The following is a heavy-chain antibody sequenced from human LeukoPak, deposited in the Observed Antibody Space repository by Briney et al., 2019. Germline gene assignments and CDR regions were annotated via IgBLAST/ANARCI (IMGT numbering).Heavy chain of an antibody. CDR2: IVVGSGNT. CDR1: GFTFTSSA. Sequence: ASVKVSCKASGFTFTSSAVQWVRQARGQRLEWIGWIVVGSGNTNYAQKFQGRVTITADESTSTAYMELSSLRSEDTAVYYCARDSRTEADYDFWSGYYNYFDYWGQGTLVTVSS. CDR3: ARDSRTEADYDFWSGYYNYFDY. D-gene: IGHD3-3*01. V-gene: IGHV1-58*01. J-gene: IGHJ4*02.